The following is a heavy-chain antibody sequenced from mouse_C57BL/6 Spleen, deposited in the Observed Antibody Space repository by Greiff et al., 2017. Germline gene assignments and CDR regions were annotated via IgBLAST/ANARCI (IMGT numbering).Heavy chain of an antibody. J-gene: IGHJ2*01. V-gene: IGHV5-9-1*02. Sequence: EVKLEESGEGLVKPGGSLKLSCAASGFTFSSYAMSWVRQTPEKRLEWVAYISSGGDYIYYADTVKGRFTISRDNARNTLYLQMSSLKSEDTAMYYCTRERGPYYFDYWGQGTTLTVSS. D-gene: IGHD3-3*01. CDR3: TRERGPYYFDY. CDR1: GFTFSSYA. CDR2: ISSGGDYI.